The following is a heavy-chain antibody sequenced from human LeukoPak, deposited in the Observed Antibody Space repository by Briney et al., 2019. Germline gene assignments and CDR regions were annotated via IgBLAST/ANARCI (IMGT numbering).Heavy chain of an antibody. D-gene: IGHD2-2*01. CDR3: ARGYCSSTRCHFDY. Sequence: GGSLRLSCEASGFTFSSNAMHWVREAPGKGLEWVAVISYDGSNKYCADSVKGRFTISRDNSKNTLYLQMNSLRAEDTAVYYCARGYCSSTRCHFDYWGQGTLVTVSS. CDR1: GFTFSSNA. J-gene: IGHJ4*02. CDR2: ISYDGSNK. V-gene: IGHV3-30-3*01.